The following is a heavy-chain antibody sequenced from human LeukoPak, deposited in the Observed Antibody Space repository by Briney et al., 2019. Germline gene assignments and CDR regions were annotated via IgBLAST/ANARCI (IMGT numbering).Heavy chain of an antibody. CDR2: TYYRSKWYN. D-gene: IGHD4-17*01. Sequence: SQTLSLTCAISGDSVSSNSAAWNWIRQSPSRGLEWLGRTYYRSKWYNDYAVSVKSRITINPDTSKNQFSLQLNSVTAADTAVYYCGRLRGAMTTVTSNFDYWGQGTLVTVSS. J-gene: IGHJ4*02. CDR3: GRLRGAMTTVTSNFDY. CDR1: GDSVSSNSAA. V-gene: IGHV6-1*01.